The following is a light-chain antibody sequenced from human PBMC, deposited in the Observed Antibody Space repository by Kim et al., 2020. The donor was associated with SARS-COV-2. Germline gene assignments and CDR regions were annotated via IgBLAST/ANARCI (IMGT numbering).Light chain of an antibody. CDR2: YAS. J-gene: IGKJ5*01. V-gene: IGKV1-33*01. CDR1: QDIRKF. Sequence: DIQMTQSPSSLSASVGDRVTITCQASQDIRKFLNWYQQKPGKAPKLLIYYASNLERGVPSRFSGRGSGTDFTLTISSLQPEDIATYYCQQCDNCSRTFGQRTRLEIK. CDR3: QQCDNCSRT.